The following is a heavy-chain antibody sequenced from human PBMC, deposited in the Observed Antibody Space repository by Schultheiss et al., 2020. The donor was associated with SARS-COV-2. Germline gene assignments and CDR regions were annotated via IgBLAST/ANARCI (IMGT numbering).Heavy chain of an antibody. CDR1: GGTFSSYA. CDR3: AKDGTCSGGSCYSLSYFDL. J-gene: IGHJ2*01. CDR2: IIPIFGTA. V-gene: IGHV1-69*13. D-gene: IGHD2-15*01. Sequence: SVKVSCKASGGTFSSYAISWVRQAPGQGLEWMGGIIPIFGTANYAQKFQGRVTITADESTSTAYMELSSLRAEDTAVYYCAKDGTCSGGSCYSLSYFDLWGRGTRVTVSS.